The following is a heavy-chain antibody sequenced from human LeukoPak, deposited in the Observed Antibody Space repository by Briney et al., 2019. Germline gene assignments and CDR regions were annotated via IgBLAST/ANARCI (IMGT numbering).Heavy chain of an antibody. J-gene: IGHJ3*02. V-gene: IGHV1-69*05. CDR1: GGTFSSYA. D-gene: IGHD3-22*01. CDR2: IILIFGTA. CDR3: AVTNLYYYDSSGAYHAFDI. Sequence: WASVKVSCKASGGTFSSYAISWVRQAPGQGLEWMGGIILIFGTANYAQKFQGRVTITTDESTSTAYMELSSLRSEDTAVYYCAVTNLYYYDSSGAYHAFDIWGQGTMVTVSS.